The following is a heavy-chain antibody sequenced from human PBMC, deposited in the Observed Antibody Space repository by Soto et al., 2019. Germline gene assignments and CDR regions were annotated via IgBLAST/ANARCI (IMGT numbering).Heavy chain of an antibody. Sequence: SVKVSCKASGGTFSSYAISWVRQAPGQGLEWMGGIIPIFGTANYAQKFQGRVTITADESTSTAYMELSSLRSEDTAVYYCARRGGGQICSGGSCYYAFDIWGQGTMVTVSS. CDR1: GGTFSSYA. CDR3: ARRGGGQICSGGSCYYAFDI. D-gene: IGHD2-15*01. CDR2: IIPIFGTA. J-gene: IGHJ3*02. V-gene: IGHV1-69*13.